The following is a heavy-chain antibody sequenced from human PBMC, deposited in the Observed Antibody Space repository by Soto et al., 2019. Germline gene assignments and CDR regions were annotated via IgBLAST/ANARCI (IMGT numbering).Heavy chain of an antibody. J-gene: IGHJ6*03. Sequence: QVQLQESGPGLVKPSETLSLTCTVSGGSISSYYWSWIRQPPGKGLEWIGYIYYSGSTNYNPSLTSRVTISVDTSKNQFSLKLSSVTAADTAVYYCARGAAANYYYYYMDVWGKGTTVTVSS. CDR1: GGSISSYY. V-gene: IGHV4-59*01. D-gene: IGHD6-13*01. CDR2: IYYSGST. CDR3: ARGAAANYYYYYMDV.